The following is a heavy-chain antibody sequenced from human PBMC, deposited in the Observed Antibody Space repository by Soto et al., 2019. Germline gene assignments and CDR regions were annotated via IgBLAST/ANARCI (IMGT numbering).Heavy chain of an antibody. CDR2: ISAYKGNT. Sequence: QVQLVQSGAEVKKPGASVKVSCKASGYTFTSYGISWVRQAPGQGLEWMGWISAYKGNTNYAQKLEGRVTMTTDAYTSTAYRELRSLRSDDTAVYYCATGGVRYYYGMAVWGQGTTVTVSS. J-gene: IGHJ6*02. V-gene: IGHV1-18*01. CDR3: ATGGVRYYYGMAV. CDR1: GYTFTSYG. D-gene: IGHD3-10*01.